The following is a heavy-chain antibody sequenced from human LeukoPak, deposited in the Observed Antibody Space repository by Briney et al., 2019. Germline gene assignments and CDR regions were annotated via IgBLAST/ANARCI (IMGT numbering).Heavy chain of an antibody. D-gene: IGHD3-22*01. CDR3: ARDPNYHDTSGSIGCSY. CDR1: GYTFTGYY. Sequence: ASVKVSCKASGYTFTGYYMHWVRQAPGQGLEWVGRVNPNSGGTNYAQKFQGRVTMTGDTSINTAYMELSRLTFDDTAVYYCARDPNYHDTSGSIGCSYWGQGTLVTVSS. V-gene: IGHV1-2*06. J-gene: IGHJ4*02. CDR2: VNPNSGGT.